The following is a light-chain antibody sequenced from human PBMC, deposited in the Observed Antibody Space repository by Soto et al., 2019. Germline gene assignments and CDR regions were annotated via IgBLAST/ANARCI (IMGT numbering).Light chain of an antibody. V-gene: IGLV2-23*01. CDR2: EDI. J-gene: IGLJ1*01. Sequence: QSALTQPASVSGSPGQSITISCTGTSSDVGSYSLLSWYQHHPGKAPMLIIYEDIKGPSGVSNRFSGSKSGNTASLRISGLQAEDEADYYCYTYAGGSTYLFGTGTKVTVL. CDR3: YTYAGGSTYL. CDR1: SSDVGSYSL.